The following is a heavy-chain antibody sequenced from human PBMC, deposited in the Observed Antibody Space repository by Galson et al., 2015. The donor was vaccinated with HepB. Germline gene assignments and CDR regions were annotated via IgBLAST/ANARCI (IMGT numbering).Heavy chain of an antibody. V-gene: IGHV3-33*01. Sequence: SLRLSCAASGFTFSSYGMHWVRQAPGKGLEWVAVIWYDGSNKYYADSVKGRFTISRDNSKNTLYLQMNSLRAEDTAVYYCARDTPDYYDSSGYYPGAYYYGMDVWGQGTTVTVSS. D-gene: IGHD3-22*01. CDR2: IWYDGSNK. CDR1: GFTFSSYG. J-gene: IGHJ6*02. CDR3: ARDTPDYYDSSGYYPGAYYYGMDV.